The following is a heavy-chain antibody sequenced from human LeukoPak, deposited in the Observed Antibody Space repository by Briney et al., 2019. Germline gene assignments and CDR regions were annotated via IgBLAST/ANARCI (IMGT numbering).Heavy chain of an antibody. CDR1: GFTFSSYG. CDR2: IWYDGSNK. V-gene: IGHV3-33*06. Sequence: PGRSLRLSCAASGFTFSSYGMHWVRQAPGKGLEWVAVIWYDGSNKYYADSVKGRFTISRDNSKNTLYLQMNSLRAEDTAVYYCAKDSGVVVTYFDYWGQGTLVTVSS. CDR3: AKDSGVVVTYFDY. J-gene: IGHJ4*02. D-gene: IGHD3-22*01.